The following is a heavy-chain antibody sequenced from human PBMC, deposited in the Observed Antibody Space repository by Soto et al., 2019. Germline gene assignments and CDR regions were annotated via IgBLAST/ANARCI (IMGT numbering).Heavy chain of an antibody. V-gene: IGHV3-30-3*01. D-gene: IGHD3-22*01. CDR3: ARPYYDSSGYRLDY. CDR2: TSYDGSNE. CDR1: GFIFNTYT. J-gene: IGHJ4*02. Sequence: QVHLVESGGGVVQPGRSLRLSCAASGFIFNTYTMHWVRQAPGKGLEWVAVTSYDGSNEYYADSVKGRFTIFRDNSKSTLYLQMNSLRPEDTAMYFCARPYYDSSGYRLDYWGQGTLVTVSS.